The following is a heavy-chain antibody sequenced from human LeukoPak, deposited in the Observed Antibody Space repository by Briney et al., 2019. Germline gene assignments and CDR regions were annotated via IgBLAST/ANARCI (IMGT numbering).Heavy chain of an antibody. CDR1: GGTLSSNV. V-gene: IGHV1-69*15. Sequence: SVEVSCKASGGTLSSNVISRVRQAPGQGLEWMGRIIPSYGSTNYAQRFQGRVTITADASTSTSYMELSSLRSDDTAVYYCARDNIVVVTAEPINYYYYMDVWGKGTTVIVSS. CDR2: IIPSYGST. CDR3: ARDNIVVVTAEPINYYYYMDV. J-gene: IGHJ6*03. D-gene: IGHD2-21*02.